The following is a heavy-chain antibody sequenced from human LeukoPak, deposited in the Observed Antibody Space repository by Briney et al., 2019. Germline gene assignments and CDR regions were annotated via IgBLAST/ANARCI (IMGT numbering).Heavy chain of an antibody. CDR2: ITSSGSSI. CDR1: GFRFNSYE. Sequence: GSLILSCAASGFRFNSYEMNWVRQAPGKGLEWLSYITSSGSSIYYADSVKGRFTISRDNAKSSLYLQMNSLRAEDTAVYYCARVTGATTGGFDPWGQGTLVTVSS. CDR3: ARVTGATTGGFDP. J-gene: IGHJ5*02. D-gene: IGHD1-1*01. V-gene: IGHV3-48*03.